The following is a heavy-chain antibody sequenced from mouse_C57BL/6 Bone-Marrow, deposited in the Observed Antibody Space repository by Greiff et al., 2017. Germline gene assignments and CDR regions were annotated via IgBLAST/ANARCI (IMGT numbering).Heavy chain of an antibody. V-gene: IGHV1-63*01. Sequence: QVQLQQSGAELVRPGTSVKMSCKASGYTFTNYWIGWAKQRPGHGLEWIGDIYPGGGCTNYNEKFKGKATLTADKSSSTAYMQFSSLTSEDSSIYYCARSRDDAMDYWGQGTSVTVSS. J-gene: IGHJ4*01. CDR3: ARSRDDAMDY. CDR2: IYPGGGCT. CDR1: GYTFTNYW. D-gene: IGHD3-3*01.